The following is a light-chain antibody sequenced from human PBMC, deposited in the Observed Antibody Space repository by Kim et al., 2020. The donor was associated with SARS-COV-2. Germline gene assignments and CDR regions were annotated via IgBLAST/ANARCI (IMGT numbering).Light chain of an antibody. J-gene: IGLJ3*02. CDR2: SNN. CDR1: NSNIGTNA. V-gene: IGLV1-44*01. CDR3: AAWDDSLNGWV. Sequence: QSVLTQPPSASGTPGQRVTISCSGSNSNIGTNAANWYQQLPGTAPRLLIYSNNQRPSGVPDRFSGSKSGTSASLAISGLQSEDEADYCCAAWDDSLNGWVFGGGTQLTVL.